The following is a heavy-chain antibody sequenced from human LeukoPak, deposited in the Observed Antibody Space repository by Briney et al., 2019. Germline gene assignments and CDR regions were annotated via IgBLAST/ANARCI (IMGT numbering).Heavy chain of an antibody. CDR2: IYYSGST. D-gene: IGHD3-22*01. J-gene: IGHJ4*02. CDR1: GGSISSYY. Sequence: PSETLSLTCTVSGGSISSYYWSWIRQPPGKGLEWIGYIYYSGSTNYNPSLKSRVTISVDTSKNQFSLKLSSVTAADTAVYYCARRANYYDSSGYQYYFDYWGQGTLVTVSS. V-gene: IGHV4-59*08. CDR3: ARRANYYDSSGYQYYFDY.